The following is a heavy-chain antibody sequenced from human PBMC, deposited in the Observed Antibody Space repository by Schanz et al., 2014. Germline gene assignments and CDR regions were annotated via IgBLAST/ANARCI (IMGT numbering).Heavy chain of an antibody. Sequence: QVQWVQSGAEVKKPGASVKVSCKASGHPFTAYYMHWVRQAPGQGLEWMGRINPNSGGTNYAENFQGRVTMTTDTSTSTVYMELRSLTSDDSAVYYCARDRDQWDGNYLDYWGQGTLVTVSS. V-gene: IGHV1-2*06. CDR3: ARDRDQWDGNYLDY. CDR2: INPNSGGT. J-gene: IGHJ4*02. CDR1: GHPFTAYY. D-gene: IGHD1-26*01.